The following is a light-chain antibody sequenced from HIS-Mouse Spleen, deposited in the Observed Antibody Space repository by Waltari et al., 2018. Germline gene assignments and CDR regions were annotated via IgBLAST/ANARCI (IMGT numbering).Light chain of an antibody. CDR1: SSNIGSNP. CDR3: AAWDDSLNGPVV. J-gene: IGLJ2*01. Sequence: QSVLTQPPSASVTPGQRVTISCSGSSSNIGSNPVNWYQQLPGTAPKLLIYSNNQRPSGVPDRFSGSKSGTSASLAISGLQSEDEADYYCAAWDDSLNGPVVFGGGTKLTVL. CDR2: SNN. V-gene: IGLV1-44*01.